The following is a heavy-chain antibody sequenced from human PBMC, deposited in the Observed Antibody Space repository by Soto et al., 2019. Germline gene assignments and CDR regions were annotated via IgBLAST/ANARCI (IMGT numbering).Heavy chain of an antibody. V-gene: IGHV1-8*01. Sequence: QVQLVQSGAEVKKPGASVKVSCKASGYTFTSHDINWMRQTTGQGLEWMGWMNPNSGHTNYAQKSQXRXTMTRDTSISTAYMELTNLRSEDTAIYYCASDMSTTWGQGTLVTVSS. CDR2: MNPNSGHT. CDR1: GYTFTSHD. J-gene: IGHJ5*02. D-gene: IGHD3-16*01. CDR3: ASDMSTT.